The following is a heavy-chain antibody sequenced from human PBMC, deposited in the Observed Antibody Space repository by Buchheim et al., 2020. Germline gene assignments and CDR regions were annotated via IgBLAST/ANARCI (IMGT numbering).Heavy chain of an antibody. CDR2: IYYSGST. J-gene: IGHJ5*02. Sequence: QLQLQESGPGLVKPSEILSLTCTVSGGSISSSSYYWGWIRQPPGKGLEWIGSIYYSGSTYYNPSLKSRVTISVDTSKNQFSLKLSSVTAADTAVYYCAPTSFYGSGKLGPWGQGTL. CDR1: GGSISSSSYY. V-gene: IGHV4-39*01. CDR3: APTSFYGSGKLGP. D-gene: IGHD2/OR15-2a*01.